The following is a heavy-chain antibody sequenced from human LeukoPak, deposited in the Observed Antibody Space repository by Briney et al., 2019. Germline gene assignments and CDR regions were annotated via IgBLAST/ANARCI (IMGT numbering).Heavy chain of an antibody. Sequence: GESLKISCKGSGYIFTNYWIGWVRQVPGKGLEWMGIIYPVDSDTRYSPSFQGQVTISVDKSISTAFLQWSSLKASDTAMYYCARGTGYHDMDVRGQGTTVTVSS. J-gene: IGHJ6*02. CDR1: GYIFTNYW. D-gene: IGHD6-25*01. V-gene: IGHV5-51*01. CDR3: ARGTGYHDMDV. CDR2: IYPVDSDT.